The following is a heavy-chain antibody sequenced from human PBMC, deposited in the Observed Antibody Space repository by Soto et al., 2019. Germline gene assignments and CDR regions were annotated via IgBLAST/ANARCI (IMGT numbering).Heavy chain of an antibody. CDR2: INPKSGGT. Sequence: GPSVKVSCKASGYTFSGYYMHWVRQAPGQGLEWMGWINPKSGGTKYVQKFQGRVTMTRDTSSNTVYMDLSRLTSGDTAVYYCAREGTGYSAFDIWGQGTMVTVSS. V-gene: IGHV1-2*02. CDR3: AREGTGYSAFDI. D-gene: IGHD3-9*01. CDR1: GYTFSGYY. J-gene: IGHJ3*02.